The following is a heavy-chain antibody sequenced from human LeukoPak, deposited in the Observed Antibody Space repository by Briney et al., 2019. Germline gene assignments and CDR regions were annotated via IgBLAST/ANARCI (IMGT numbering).Heavy chain of an antibody. CDR1: GYTFTGYY. CDR3: ARAGYYYDSSGYYYVGVDY. D-gene: IGHD3-22*01. CDR2: INPNSGGT. Sequence: GASVKVSCIVSGYTFTGYYMHWVRQAPGQGLEWMGRINPNSGGTNYAQKFQGRVTMTRDTSISTAYMELSRLRSDDTAVYYCARAGYYYDSSGYYYVGVDYWGQGTLVTVSS. V-gene: IGHV1-2*06. J-gene: IGHJ4*02.